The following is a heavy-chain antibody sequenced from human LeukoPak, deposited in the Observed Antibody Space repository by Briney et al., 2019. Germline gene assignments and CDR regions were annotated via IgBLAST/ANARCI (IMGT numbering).Heavy chain of an antibody. D-gene: IGHD2-15*01. CDR1: GGSISSSSYY. Sequence: SETLSLTCTVSGGSISSSSYYWGWIRQPPGKGLEWIGSIYYSGSTYYNPSLKSRVTISVDTSKNQFSLKLSSVTAADTAVYYCARYSRHCSGGSCYSYDYWGQGTLVTVSS. CDR3: ARYSRHCSGGSCYSYDY. CDR2: IYYSGST. V-gene: IGHV4-39*01. J-gene: IGHJ4*02.